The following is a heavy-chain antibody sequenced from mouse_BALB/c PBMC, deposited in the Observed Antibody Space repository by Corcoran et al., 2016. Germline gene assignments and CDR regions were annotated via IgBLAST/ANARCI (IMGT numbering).Heavy chain of an antibody. Sequence: EVQLQQSGPELVKPGASLKLSCKASGYSFTGYTMHWVKQSHGKNLEWIGLINPYNGGTSYNQKFKGKATLTVDKSSSTAYIELLSLTSEDSAVYYCARSGAYYGNNFDYWGQGTTLTVS. V-gene: IGHV1-18*01. CDR2: INPYNGGT. CDR1: GYSFTGYT. D-gene: IGHD2-10*01. J-gene: IGHJ2*01. CDR3: ARSGAYYGNNFDY.